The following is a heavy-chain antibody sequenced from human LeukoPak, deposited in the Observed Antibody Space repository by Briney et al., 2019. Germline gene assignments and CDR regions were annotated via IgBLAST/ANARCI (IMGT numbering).Heavy chain of an antibody. CDR2: IYYSGST. V-gene: IGHV4-59*01. CDR1: GGSISSYY. D-gene: IGHD3-16*02. J-gene: IGHJ6*03. CDR3: ARHFVSNYMDV. Sequence: SETLSLTCTVSGGSISSYYWSWIRQPPGKGLEWIGYIYYSGSTNYNPSLKSRVTISVDTSKNQFSLKLSSVNGADTAVYYCARHFVSNYMDVWGKGTTVTISS.